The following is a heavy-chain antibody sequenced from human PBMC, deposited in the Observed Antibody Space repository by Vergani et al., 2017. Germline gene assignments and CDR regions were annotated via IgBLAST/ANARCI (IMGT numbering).Heavy chain of an antibody. CDR2: ISSSSSTI. V-gene: IGHV3-48*01. D-gene: IGHD4-17*01. J-gene: IGHJ6*03. CDR1: GFTFSSYS. Sequence: EVQLVESGGGLVQPGGSLRLSCAASGFTFSSYSMNWVRQAPGKGLEWVSYISSSSSTIYYADSVKGRFTISRDNAKNSLYLQMNSLRAEDTAVYYCARXRRGDYVNYYYMDVWGKGTTVTVSS. CDR3: ARXRRGDYVNYYYMDV.